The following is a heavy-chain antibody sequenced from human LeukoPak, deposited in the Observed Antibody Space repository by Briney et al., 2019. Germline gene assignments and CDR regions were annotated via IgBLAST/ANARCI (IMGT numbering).Heavy chain of an antibody. CDR2: IYYSGST. CDR3: ARVGATYPHYYMDV. CDR1: GDSISSSGDY. J-gene: IGHJ6*03. V-gene: IGHV4-39*01. D-gene: IGHD3-16*01. Sequence: PSETLSLTCTVSGDSISSSGDYWGWIRQPPGKGLEWIGNIYYSGSTYYNPSLKSRVTIAVDTSKNQFSLKLTSVTAADTAVYYCARVGATYPHYYMDVWGQRDHGHRRL.